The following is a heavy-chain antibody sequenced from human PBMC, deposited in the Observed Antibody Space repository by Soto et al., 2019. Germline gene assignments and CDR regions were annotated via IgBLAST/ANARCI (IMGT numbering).Heavy chain of an antibody. CDR3: ARERYSYGPYYFDY. D-gene: IGHD5-18*01. V-gene: IGHV3-11*01. Sequence: WGSLRLSGAASGFTFSDYYMSWIRQAPGKGLEWVSSITSSGSTTYYTDSVKGRFTISRDNAKNSLYLQMNSLRAEDTAVDYCARERYSYGPYYFDYWGQGTLVTVSS. J-gene: IGHJ4*02. CDR1: GFTFSDYY. CDR2: ITSSGSTT.